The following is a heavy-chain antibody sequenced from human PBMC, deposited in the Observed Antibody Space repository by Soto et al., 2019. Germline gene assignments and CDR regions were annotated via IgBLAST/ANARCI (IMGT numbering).Heavy chain of an antibody. CDR2: IYYSGST. CDR1: GGSISSGGYY. Sequence: PSETLSLTCTVSGGSISSGGYYWSWIRQHPGKGLEWIGYIYYSGSTYYNPSLKSRVTISVDTSKNQFSLKLSSVTAADTAVYYCARDLYDFWSGYTWGMDVWGQGTTVTVSS. D-gene: IGHD3-3*01. J-gene: IGHJ6*02. CDR3: ARDLYDFWSGYTWGMDV. V-gene: IGHV4-31*03.